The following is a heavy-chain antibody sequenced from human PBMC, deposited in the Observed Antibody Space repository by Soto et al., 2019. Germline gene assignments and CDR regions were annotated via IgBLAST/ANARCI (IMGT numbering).Heavy chain of an antibody. CDR3: ARDPFNYYDSSGLA. V-gene: IGHV1-2*02. Sequence: GASVKVSCKASGYTFTGYYMHWVRQAPVQGLEWMGWLNPNSGGTNYAQKFQGRVTMTRDTSISTAYMELSRLRSDDTAVYYCARDPFNYYDSSGLAWGEGTLVTVSS. CDR2: LNPNSGGT. CDR1: GYTFTGYY. J-gene: IGHJ5*02. D-gene: IGHD3-22*01.